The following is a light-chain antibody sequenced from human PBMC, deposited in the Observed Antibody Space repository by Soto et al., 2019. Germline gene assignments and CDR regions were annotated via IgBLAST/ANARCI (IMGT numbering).Light chain of an antibody. CDR2: GAS. J-gene: IGKJ1*01. Sequence: EIVLTQSPGTLSLSPGERATLSCMAIQSVSNNYLAWYQQKPGQAPRLLIYGASNRATGIPDRFSGSGSGTDLTLTISRLEPEDFAVYYCQQYGSSGTFGQGTKVDIK. CDR1: QSVSNNY. CDR3: QQYGSSGT. V-gene: IGKV3-20*01.